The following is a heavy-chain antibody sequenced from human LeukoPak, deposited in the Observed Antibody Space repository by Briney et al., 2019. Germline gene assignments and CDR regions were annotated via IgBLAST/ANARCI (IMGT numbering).Heavy chain of an antibody. CDR1: GGSISSGGYY. CDR2: IYYSGST. J-gene: IGHJ3*02. CDR3: ARESYDSSGSDDAFDI. V-gene: IGHV4-31*03. D-gene: IGHD3-22*01. Sequence: PSQTLSLTCTVPGGSISSGGYYWSWIRQHPGKGLEWIGYIYYSGSTYYNPSLKSRVTISVDTSKNQFSLKLSSVTAADTAVYYCARESYDSSGSDDAFDIWGQGTMVTVSS.